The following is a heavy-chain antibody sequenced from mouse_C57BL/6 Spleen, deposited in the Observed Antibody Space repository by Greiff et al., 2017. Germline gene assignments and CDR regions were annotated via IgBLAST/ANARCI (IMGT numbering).Heavy chain of an antibody. CDR3: AREGDYDDAQFAY. CDR2: IYPGSGST. Sequence: VQLQQPGAELVKPGASVKMSCKASGYTFTSYWITWVKQRPGQGLEWIGDIYPGSGSTNYNEKFKSKATLTVDTSSSTAYMQLSSLTSEDSAVYYCAREGDYDDAQFAYWGQGTLVTVSA. CDR1: GYTFTSYW. J-gene: IGHJ3*01. V-gene: IGHV1-55*01. D-gene: IGHD2-4*01.